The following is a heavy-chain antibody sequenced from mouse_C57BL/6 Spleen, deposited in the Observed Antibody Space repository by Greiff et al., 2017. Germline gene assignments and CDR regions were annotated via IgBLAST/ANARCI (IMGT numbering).Heavy chain of an antibody. CDR2: ILPGSGST. D-gene: IGHD1-1*01. J-gene: IGHJ2*01. V-gene: IGHV1-9*01. CDR1: GYTFTGYW. CDR3: ARRIYYYGSSYWYYFDY. Sequence: QVQLKQSGAELMKPGASVKLSCKATGYTFTGYWIEWVKQRPGHGLEWIGEILPGSGSTNYNEKFKGKATFTADTSSNTAYMQLSSLTTEDSAIYYCARRIYYYGSSYWYYFDYWGQGTTLTVSS.